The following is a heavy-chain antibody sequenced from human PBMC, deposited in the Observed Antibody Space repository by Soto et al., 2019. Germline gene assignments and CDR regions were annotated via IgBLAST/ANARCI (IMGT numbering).Heavy chain of an antibody. Sequence: EVQLLESGGDLVQPGGSLRLSCAASGFMFSDYGMSWVRQAPGKGLQWVATIHPRGGNTHYAESVQGRFTISRDNSKDTLYLQMNNLRAEDTAAYYCAKDPSTGSADCWGQGTLVTVSS. V-gene: IGHV3-23*01. CDR1: GFMFSDYG. CDR2: IHPRGGNT. J-gene: IGHJ4*02. D-gene: IGHD3-9*01. CDR3: AKDPSTGSADC.